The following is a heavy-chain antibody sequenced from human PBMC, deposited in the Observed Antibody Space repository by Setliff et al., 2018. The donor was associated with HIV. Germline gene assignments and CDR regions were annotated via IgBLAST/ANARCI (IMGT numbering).Heavy chain of an antibody. CDR2: IDNSGNT. CDR1: GVSISAYF. CDR3: ARSTPSVGYISEH. D-gene: IGHD5-12*01. Sequence: SETLSLTCAVYGVSISAYFWSWIRQSPEKGLEWIGYIDNSGNTNYSPSLKSRITITRDTSKNQFSLKLNSVTAADAAVYYCARSTPSVGYISEHWGQGTLVTVLL. J-gene: IGHJ4*02. V-gene: IGHV4-59*01.